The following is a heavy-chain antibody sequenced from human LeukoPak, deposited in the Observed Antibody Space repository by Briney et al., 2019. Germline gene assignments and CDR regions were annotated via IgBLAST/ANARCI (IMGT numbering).Heavy chain of an antibody. CDR3: ARARYCSSASCPYYFDP. Sequence: GGSLRLSCAASGFTFSTYAIHWVRQAPGKGLEWVAVISYDGSNKFYADSVKGRFTISRDNSKNTLYLQMNSLRAEDTAVYYCARARYCSSASCPYYFDPWGQGTLVTVSS. D-gene: IGHD2-2*01. CDR1: GFTFSTYA. V-gene: IGHV3-30-3*01. CDR2: ISYDGSNK. J-gene: IGHJ4*02.